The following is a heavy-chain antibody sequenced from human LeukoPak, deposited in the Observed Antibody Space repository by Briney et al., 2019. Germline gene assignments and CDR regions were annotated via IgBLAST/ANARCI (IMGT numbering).Heavy chain of an antibody. V-gene: IGHV3-11*06. Sequence: GGSLRLSCAASGFTFSDYYMSWIRQAPGKGLEWVSYIISSSSFTNYADSVRGRFAISRDNAKNSLYLQMNSLRAEDTALYYCARGLAADYYHSSGYAAWGQGTQVTVSS. CDR1: GFTFSDYY. D-gene: IGHD3-22*01. CDR2: IISSSSFT. CDR3: ARGLAADYYHSSGYAA. J-gene: IGHJ5*02.